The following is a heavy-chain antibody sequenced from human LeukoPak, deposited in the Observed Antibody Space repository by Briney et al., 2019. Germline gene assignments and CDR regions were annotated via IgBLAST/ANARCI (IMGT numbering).Heavy chain of an antibody. CDR3: AKEHRIAARRGQVDYYYYMDV. D-gene: IGHD6-6*01. CDR1: GSTFSSYG. J-gene: IGHJ6*03. CDR2: ISYDGSNK. V-gene: IGHV3-30*18. Sequence: PGGSLRLSCAASGSTFSSYGMHWVRQAPGKGLEWVAVISYDGSNKYYADSVKGRFTISRDNSKNTLYLQMNSLRAEDTAVYYCAKEHRIAARRGQVDYYYYMDVWGKGTTVTVSS.